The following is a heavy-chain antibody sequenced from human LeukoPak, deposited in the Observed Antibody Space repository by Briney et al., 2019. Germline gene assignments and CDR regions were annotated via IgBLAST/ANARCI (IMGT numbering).Heavy chain of an antibody. V-gene: IGHV1-18*01. CDR1: GYTFTSYG. CDR2: ISAYNGNT. J-gene: IGHJ4*02. CDR3: ARDLGYVSSGYYVSLDY. Sequence: ASVKVSCEASGYTFTSYGISWVRQAPGQGLEWMGWISAYNGNTNYAQKLQGRVTMTTDTSTSTAYMELRSLRSDDTAVYYCARDLGYVSSGYYVSLDYWGQGTLVTVSS. D-gene: IGHD3-22*01.